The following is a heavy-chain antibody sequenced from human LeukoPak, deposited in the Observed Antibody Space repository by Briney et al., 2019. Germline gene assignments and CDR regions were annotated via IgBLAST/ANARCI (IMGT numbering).Heavy chain of an antibody. CDR1: GYTFTGYY. V-gene: IGHV1-2*02. Sequence: GASVKVSCKASGYTFTGYYMHWVRQAPGQGLEWMGWLNPNSGGTNYAQKFQGRVTITRNTSISTAYMELSSLRSEDTAVYYCARGARLLWFGELLPAFDYWGQGTLVTVSS. J-gene: IGHJ4*02. CDR3: ARGARLLWFGELLPAFDY. D-gene: IGHD3-10*01. CDR2: LNPNSGGT.